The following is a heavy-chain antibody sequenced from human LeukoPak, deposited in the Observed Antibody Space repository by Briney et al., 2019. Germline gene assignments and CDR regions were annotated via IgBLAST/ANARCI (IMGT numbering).Heavy chain of an antibody. V-gene: IGHV3-7*01. D-gene: IGHD3-22*01. CDR3: ARDLTYYHDSSGYYYDAHDI. CDR2: IREDGGEK. Sequence: GGSLRLSCAASGSAFSNYWMTWVRQTPGKGLEWVANIREDGGEKYYVDSVKGRFTISRDNAQNSLYLQMNSLRAEDTAVYYCARDLTYYHDSSGYYYDAHDIWGQGTMVTVSS. CDR1: GSAFSNYW. J-gene: IGHJ3*02.